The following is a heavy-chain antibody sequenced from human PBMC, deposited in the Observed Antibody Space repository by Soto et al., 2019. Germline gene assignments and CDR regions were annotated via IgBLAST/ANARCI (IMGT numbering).Heavy chain of an antibody. J-gene: IGHJ4*02. CDR3: ARSVAVPGAHIDY. CDR2: VYYTGST. D-gene: IGHD6-19*01. Sequence: PSETLSLTCAVSGGSISSDGYSWSWIRQSPGKGLEWLGYVYYTGSTNYSPSLRSRVSISVDTSKNEFSLRLSSVTAADTAVYFCARSVAVPGAHIDYWGQGTQVTVSS. CDR1: GGSISSDGYS. V-gene: IGHV4-61*08.